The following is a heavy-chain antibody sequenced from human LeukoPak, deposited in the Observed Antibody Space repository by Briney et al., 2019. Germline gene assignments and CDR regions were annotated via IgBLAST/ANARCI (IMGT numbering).Heavy chain of an antibody. D-gene: IGHD1-20*01. CDR2: IGTAGDT. CDR1: GFTFSSYD. CDR3: ARGAYNWNHYGY. J-gene: IGHJ4*02. Sequence: GGSLRLSCAASGFTFSSYDMHWVRQATGKGLEWVSAIGTAGDTYYPGSVKGRFTISRENAKNSLYLQMNSLRAEDTAVYYCARGAYNWNHYGYWGQGTLVTVSS. V-gene: IGHV3-13*01.